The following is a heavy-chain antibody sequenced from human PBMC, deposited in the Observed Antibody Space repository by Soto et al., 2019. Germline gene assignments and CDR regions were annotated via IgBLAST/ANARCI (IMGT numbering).Heavy chain of an antibody. CDR1: GYSFTDYH. Sequence: ASVKVSCKASGYSFTDYHIHWVRQAPGQGLEWLGRINPKSGGTSTAQKFQGWVTMTTDTSISTASMELTRLTSDDTAIYYCARGDSTDCSSGVCSFFYNHCMGVWGQGTTVTVCS. V-gene: IGHV1-2*04. CDR2: INPKSGGT. D-gene: IGHD2-8*01. J-gene: IGHJ6*02. CDR3: ARGDSTDCSSGVCSFFYNHCMGV.